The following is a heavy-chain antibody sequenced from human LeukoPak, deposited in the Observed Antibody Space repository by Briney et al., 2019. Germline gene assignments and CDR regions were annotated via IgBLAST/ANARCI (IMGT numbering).Heavy chain of an antibody. Sequence: EASVKVSCKASGYTFTGYYMHWVRQAPGQGLEWMGWINPNSGGTNYAQKFQGRATMTRDTSISTAYMELSRLRSDDTAVYYCARAKSIADRFDYWGQGTLVTVSS. CDR3: ARAKSIADRFDY. J-gene: IGHJ4*02. V-gene: IGHV1-2*02. CDR1: GYTFTGYY. CDR2: INPNSGGT. D-gene: IGHD6-6*01.